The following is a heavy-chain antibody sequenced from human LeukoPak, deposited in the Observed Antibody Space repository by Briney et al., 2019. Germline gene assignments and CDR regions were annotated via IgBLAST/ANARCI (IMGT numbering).Heavy chain of an antibody. D-gene: IGHD5-18*01. J-gene: IGHJ3*02. Sequence: PSETLSLTCTVSGGSISSYYWSWIRPPAGKGLEWIGRIYTSGSTNYNPSLKSRVTMSVDTSKNQFSLKLSSVTAADTAVYYCARVLYSYGWIWAFDIWGQGTMVTVSS. CDR3: ARVLYSYGWIWAFDI. CDR1: GGSISSYY. CDR2: IYTSGST. V-gene: IGHV4-4*07.